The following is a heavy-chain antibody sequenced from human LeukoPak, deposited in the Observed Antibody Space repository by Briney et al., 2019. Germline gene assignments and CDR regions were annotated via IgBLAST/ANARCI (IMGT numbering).Heavy chain of an antibody. CDR3: ASLRESYYDSSGSLGAFDY. Sequence: ASVKVSCKASGYTFISYAMNWVRQAPGQGLEWMGWINTNTGNPTYAQGFTGRFVFSLDTSVSTAYLQISSLKAEDTAVYYCASLRESYYDSSGSLGAFDYWGQGTLVTVSS. D-gene: IGHD3-22*01. CDR2: INTNTGNP. V-gene: IGHV7-4-1*02. CDR1: GYTFISYA. J-gene: IGHJ4*02.